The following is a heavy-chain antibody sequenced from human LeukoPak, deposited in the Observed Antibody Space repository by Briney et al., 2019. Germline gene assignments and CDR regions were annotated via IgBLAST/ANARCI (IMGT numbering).Heavy chain of an antibody. D-gene: IGHD3-16*01. J-gene: IGHJ4*02. Sequence: PSDTLSLTCAVYGGSFSGYYWSWIRQPPGKGLEWIGEINHSGSTNYNPSLKSRVTISVDTSKNQFSLKLSSVTAADTAVYYCARGSYAGVTPAHKYYFDYWGQGTLVTVSS. CDR2: INHSGST. CDR3: ARGSYAGVTPAHKYYFDY. CDR1: GGSFSGYY. V-gene: IGHV4-34*01.